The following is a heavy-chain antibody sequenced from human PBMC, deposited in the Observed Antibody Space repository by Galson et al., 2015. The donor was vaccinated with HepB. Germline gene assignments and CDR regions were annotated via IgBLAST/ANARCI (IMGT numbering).Heavy chain of an antibody. CDR3: ATVSGYSYGYDY. J-gene: IGHJ4*02. CDR1: GFTFSSSI. CDR2: ISISSSTI. D-gene: IGHD5-18*01. V-gene: IGHV3-48*02. Sequence: SLRLSCAASGFTFSSSIMNWVRQAPGKGLEWVSYISISSSTIYYADSVKGRFTISRDNAKNSLYLQMSSLRDDDTAVYYCATVSGYSYGYDYWGQGTLVTVSS.